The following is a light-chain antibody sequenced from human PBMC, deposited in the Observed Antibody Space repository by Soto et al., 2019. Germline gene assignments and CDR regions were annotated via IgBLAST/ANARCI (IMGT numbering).Light chain of an antibody. J-gene: IGKJ5*01. CDR2: AAP. CDR3: QQRNNWPIT. Sequence: EIVMTQSAATMSVSPGGRATLSCRASQSISRYLAWYRQKPGQAPTLLIYAAPTLPTGIPARFSGSGSGTDFTLTISSLQPEDFAVYYCQQRNNWPITFGQGTRLEI. V-gene: IGKV3-15*01. CDR1: QSISRY.